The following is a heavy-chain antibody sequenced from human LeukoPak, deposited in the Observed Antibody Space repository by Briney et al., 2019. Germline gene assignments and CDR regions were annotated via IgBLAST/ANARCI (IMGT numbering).Heavy chain of an antibody. J-gene: IGHJ4*02. V-gene: IGHV4-34*01. CDR1: GESFSGYY. D-gene: IGHD2-15*01. Sequence: SETLSLTCAVYGESFSGYYWSWIRQSPGKGLEWIGDINYTGSTNYNPSLKSRVTMSVDVSKNQISLKVSSVTATDTAVYYCARRGYGRTPFDFWGQGTLVTVSS. CDR2: INYTGST. CDR3: ARRGYGRTPFDF.